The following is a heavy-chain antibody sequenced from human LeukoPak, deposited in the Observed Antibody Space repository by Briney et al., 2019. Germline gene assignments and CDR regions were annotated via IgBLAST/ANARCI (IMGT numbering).Heavy chain of an antibody. V-gene: IGHV1-2*06. CDR2: INPNSGDT. Sequence: ASVKVSCKASGYTFTGYHMHWVRQAPGQGLEWMGRINPNSGDTSYAQKFQGRVTMTRDTSISTAYMELSRLRSDDTAVYYCARDYCSSTSCLFDYWGQGTLVTVSS. CDR3: ARDYCSSTSCLFDY. D-gene: IGHD2-2*01. CDR1: GYTFTGYH. J-gene: IGHJ4*02.